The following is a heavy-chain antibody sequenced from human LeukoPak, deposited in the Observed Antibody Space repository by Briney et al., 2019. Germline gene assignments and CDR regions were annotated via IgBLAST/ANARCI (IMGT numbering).Heavy chain of an antibody. CDR1: GGSISSYY. CDR3: ARDSGSTSCYKYYYGMDV. CDR2: IYYSGST. D-gene: IGHD2-2*02. Sequence: TPSETLSLTCTVSGGSISSYYWSWIRQPPGKGLEWIGYIYYSGSTNYNPSLKSRVTISVDTSKNQFSLKLSSVTAADTAVYYCARDSGSTSCYKYYYGMDVWGQGTTVTVSS. J-gene: IGHJ6*02. V-gene: IGHV4-59*12.